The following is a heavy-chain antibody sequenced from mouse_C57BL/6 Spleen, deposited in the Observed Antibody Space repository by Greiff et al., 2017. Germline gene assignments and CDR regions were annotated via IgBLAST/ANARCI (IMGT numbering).Heavy chain of an antibody. CDR2: FHPYNDDT. CDR1: GYNFTTYP. Sequence: VQLQESGAELVKPGASVKMSCKASGYNFTTYPIEWMKQNHGKSLEWIGNFHPYNDDTKYNEKFKGKATLTVEKSASTVYLELSRFTSADSAVSNCVRGGNWDYWGQSTTLTVSS. V-gene: IGHV1-47*01. J-gene: IGHJ2*01. D-gene: IGHD2-1*01. CDR3: VRGGNWDY.